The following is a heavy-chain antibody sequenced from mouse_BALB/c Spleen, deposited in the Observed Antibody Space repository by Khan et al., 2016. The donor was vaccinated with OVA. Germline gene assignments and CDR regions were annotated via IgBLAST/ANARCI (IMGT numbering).Heavy chain of an antibody. CDR3: TRSGLNSWFAY. CDR1: GYSFTSYY. CDR2: IDPFNGGS. Sequence: VQLQQSGPELLKPGASVKISCKASGYSFTSYYMHWVKQSHGKSLEWIGYIDPFNGGSTYNHKFKGKATLTVDKSSSTADMHLSSLTSEDSAVYCCTRSGLNSWFAYWGQGTLVTVSA. D-gene: IGHD1-3*01. J-gene: IGHJ3*01. V-gene: IGHV1S135*01.